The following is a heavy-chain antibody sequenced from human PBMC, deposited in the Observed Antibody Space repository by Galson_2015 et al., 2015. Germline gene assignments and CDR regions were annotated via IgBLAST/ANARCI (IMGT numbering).Heavy chain of an antibody. CDR1: GFTFSSYA. Sequence: SLRLSCAASGFTFSSYAMHWVRQAPGKGLEWVAVISYDGSNKYYADSVKGRFTISRDNSKNTLYLQMNSLRAEDTAVYYCAKDIRDYDSSGYIDYWGQGTLVTVSS. D-gene: IGHD3-22*01. CDR3: AKDIRDYDSSGYIDY. V-gene: IGHV3-30-3*01. CDR2: ISYDGSNK. J-gene: IGHJ4*02.